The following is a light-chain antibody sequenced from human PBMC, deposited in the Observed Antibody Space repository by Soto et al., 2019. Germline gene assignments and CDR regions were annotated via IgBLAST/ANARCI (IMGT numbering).Light chain of an antibody. CDR1: RDIRDF. Sequence: EIQMTQSPSSLSVSVGDRVTITCQASRDIRDFLNWYQQKPGKAPKLLIFDASNLEEGVPPRFSGSGSGTHFTFSINSLQPADVANYYCQHYDNLPPYIFGQGTKVDIK. CDR3: QHYDNLPPYI. CDR2: DAS. V-gene: IGKV1-33*01. J-gene: IGKJ2*01.